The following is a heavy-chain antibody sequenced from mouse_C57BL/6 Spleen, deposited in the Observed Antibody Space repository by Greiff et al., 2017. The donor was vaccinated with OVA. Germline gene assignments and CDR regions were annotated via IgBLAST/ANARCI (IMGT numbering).Heavy chain of an antibody. CDR1: GFTFSSYA. J-gene: IGHJ3*01. Sequence: EVKLMESGEGLVKPGGSLKLSCAASGFTFSSYAMTWVRQTPEKRLEWVGYISSGGGYNYYADTVKGRFTISRDNARNTLYLQMTSLKSEVTAMYYCTREGYGSRWVTWFAFWGQGTLVTVSA. CDR2: ISSGGGYN. V-gene: IGHV5-9-1*02. D-gene: IGHD1-1*01. CDR3: TREGYGSRWVTWFAF.